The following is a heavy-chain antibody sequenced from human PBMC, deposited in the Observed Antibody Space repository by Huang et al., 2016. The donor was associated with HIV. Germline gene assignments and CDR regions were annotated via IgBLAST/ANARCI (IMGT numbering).Heavy chain of an antibody. CDR1: GFPFNNHA. V-gene: IGHV3-30-3*01. D-gene: IGHD5-18*01. Sequence: QVQLVESGGGVVQPGRSLRLSCAASGFPFNNHAMHWVRHAPGKGLDWVSVISNDGSNNYYADSVKGRFTIARDSSKSTRFLHMTSLRTEDTAVYYCARAKDTWDAYDIWGQGTMVIVSS. CDR3: ARAKDTWDAYDI. CDR2: ISNDGSNN. J-gene: IGHJ3*02.